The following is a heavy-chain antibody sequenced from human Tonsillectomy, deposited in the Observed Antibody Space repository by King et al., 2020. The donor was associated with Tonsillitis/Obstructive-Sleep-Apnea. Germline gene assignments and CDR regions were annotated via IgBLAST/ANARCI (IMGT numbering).Heavy chain of an antibody. J-gene: IGHJ5*02. Sequence: VQLVESGGGLVQPGRSLRLSCAASGFTFDDYAMHWVRQAPGKGLEWVSGISWNSGSIGYADSVKGRFTISRDNAKNSLYLQMNSLRAEDTALYYCAKGRRSIGGATFAWGQGPLLTVS. V-gene: IGHV3-9*01. CDR3: AKGRRSIGGATFA. CDR2: ISWNSGSI. CDR1: GFTFDDYA. D-gene: IGHD1-26*01.